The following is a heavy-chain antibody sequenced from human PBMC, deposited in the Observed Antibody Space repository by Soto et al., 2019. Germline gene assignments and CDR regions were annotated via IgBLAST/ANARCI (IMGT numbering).Heavy chain of an antibody. Sequence: PSETLSLTCAVYGGSFSGYYWSWIRQPPGKGLEWIGEINHSGSTNYNPSLKSRVTISVDTSKNQFSLKLSSVTAADTAVYYCARVPRDIVVVVAATQAYYFDYWGQGTLVTVSS. D-gene: IGHD2-15*01. CDR1: GGSFSGYY. CDR2: INHSGST. CDR3: ARVPRDIVVVVAATQAYYFDY. J-gene: IGHJ4*02. V-gene: IGHV4-34*01.